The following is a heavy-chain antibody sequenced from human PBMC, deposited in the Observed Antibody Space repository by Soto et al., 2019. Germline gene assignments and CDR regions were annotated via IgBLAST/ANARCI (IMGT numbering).Heavy chain of an antibody. CDR1: GFTFSSYS. Sequence: GGSLRLSCAASGFTFSSYSMNWVRQAPGKGLEWVSSISSSSSYIYYADSVKGRFTISRDNAKNSLYLQMNSLRAEDTALYYCARDPGSRGYYYYYMDVWGKGTTVTVSS. V-gene: IGHV3-21*01. CDR3: ARDPGSRGYYYYYMDV. CDR2: ISSSSSYI. J-gene: IGHJ6*03. D-gene: IGHD2-2*01.